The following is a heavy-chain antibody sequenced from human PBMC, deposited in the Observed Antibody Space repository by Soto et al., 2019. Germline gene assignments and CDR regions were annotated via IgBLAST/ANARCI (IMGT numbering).Heavy chain of an antibody. CDR2: IYYSGSA. CDR1: GGSISSGDYY. CDR3: ARDITMVRGADYYGMDV. J-gene: IGHJ6*02. Sequence: TLSLTCSVSGGSISSGDYYWSWIRQPPGKGLEWIGYIYYSGSAYYNPSLQSRVTISVDTSKNQFSLKLTSVTAADTAVYYCARDITMVRGADYYGMDVWGQGTTVTVSS. D-gene: IGHD3-10*01. V-gene: IGHV4-30-4*01.